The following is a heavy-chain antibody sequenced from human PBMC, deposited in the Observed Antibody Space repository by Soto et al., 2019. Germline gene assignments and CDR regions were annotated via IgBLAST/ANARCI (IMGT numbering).Heavy chain of an antibody. CDR3: AKASKGSNPVQVSDY. J-gene: IGHJ4*02. Sequence: GGSLRLSCAASGFTLSSYAMSWVRQAPGKGLEWVSAISGSGGSTYYADSVKGRFTISRDNSKNTLYLQMNSLRAEDTAVYYCAKASKGSNPVQVSDYWDQGPLVTVSS. D-gene: IGHD4-4*01. V-gene: IGHV3-23*01. CDR1: GFTLSSYA. CDR2: ISGSGGST.